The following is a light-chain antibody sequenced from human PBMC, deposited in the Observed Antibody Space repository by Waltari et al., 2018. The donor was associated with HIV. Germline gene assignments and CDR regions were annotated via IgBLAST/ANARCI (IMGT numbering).Light chain of an antibody. CDR1: LGIYNY. CDR3: QKYNGVPPS. CDR2: AAA. Sequence: DVQMTQSPSSLSASIGDSVSITCRASLGIYNYLAWYQQRPGKDPTLLIYAAATLQSRVPSRFSSRRSGTDFTLTISSLQPEDVATYYCQKYNGVPPSFGGGTKVEIK. V-gene: IGKV1-27*01. J-gene: IGKJ4*01.